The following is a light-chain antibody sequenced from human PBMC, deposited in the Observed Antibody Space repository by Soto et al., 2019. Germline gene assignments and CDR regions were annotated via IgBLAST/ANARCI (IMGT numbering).Light chain of an antibody. CDR3: HQDNKWPSFT. Sequence: EIVMTQSPGTLSVSPGERATLLCRASQSVRNNLAWYQQKPGKAPRLLIYDASTWATGNPARFSGSGSGTEFTLTISSLQSEDYAVYYCHQDNKWPSFTFGPGTQVDIK. J-gene: IGKJ3*01. V-gene: IGKV3-15*01. CDR1: QSVRNN. CDR2: DAS.